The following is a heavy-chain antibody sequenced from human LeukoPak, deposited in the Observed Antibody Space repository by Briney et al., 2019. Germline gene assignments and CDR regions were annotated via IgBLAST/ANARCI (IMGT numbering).Heavy chain of an antibody. J-gene: IGHJ5*02. D-gene: IGHD6-13*01. Sequence: PSETLSLTCAVYGGSFSGYYWSWIRQPPGKGLEWIGYIYHSGSTYYNPSLKSRVTISVDRSKNQFSLKLSSVTAADTAVYYCARGTAAAAGNLDPWGQGTLVTVSS. CDR2: IYHSGST. CDR1: GGSFSGYY. CDR3: ARGTAAAAGNLDP. V-gene: IGHV4-34*01.